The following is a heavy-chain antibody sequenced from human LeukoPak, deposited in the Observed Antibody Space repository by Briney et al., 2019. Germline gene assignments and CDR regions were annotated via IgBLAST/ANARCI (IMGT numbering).Heavy chain of an antibody. V-gene: IGHV1-2*02. CDR1: GYTFTVYY. Sequence: EASVNVSCKASGYTFTVYYMHCVRQPPGQGLEWMGWIGPNSGGTNYAQNFQGRVTMTRDTSLSTAYMELGRLRSNDTAVYYCARAKYYDILTGYPHWFDPWGQGTLVTVSS. CDR2: IGPNSGGT. D-gene: IGHD3-9*01. J-gene: IGHJ5*02. CDR3: ARAKYYDILTGYPHWFDP.